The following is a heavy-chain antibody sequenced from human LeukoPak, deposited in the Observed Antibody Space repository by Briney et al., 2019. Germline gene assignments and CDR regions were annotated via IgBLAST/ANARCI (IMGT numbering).Heavy chain of an antibody. J-gene: IGHJ3*02. D-gene: IGHD2-15*01. V-gene: IGHV1-69*04. CDR1: GGTFSSYA. Sequence: ASVKVSYKASGGTFSSYAISWVRQAPGQGLELMGRIIPILGIANYAQKFQGRVTITADKSTSTAYMELNSLRSEDTAVYYCARDRLRYTPPPYGPEGAFDIWGQGTMVTVSS. CDR2: IIPILGIA. CDR3: ARDRLRYTPPPYGPEGAFDI.